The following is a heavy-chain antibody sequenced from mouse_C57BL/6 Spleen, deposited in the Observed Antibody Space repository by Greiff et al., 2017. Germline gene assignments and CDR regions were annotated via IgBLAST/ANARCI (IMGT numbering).Heavy chain of an antibody. Sequence: VQLQQPGAELVMPGASVKLSCKASGYTFTSYWMHWVKQRPGQGLEWIGEIDPSDSYTNYNQKFKGKSTLTVDTSSSTAYMQLSSLTSEDSAVYYCAYGSSSPTAFDYWGEGTTLTVSS. V-gene: IGHV1-69*01. CDR3: AYGSSSPTAFDY. CDR2: IDPSDSYT. J-gene: IGHJ2*01. CDR1: GYTFTSYW. D-gene: IGHD1-1*01.